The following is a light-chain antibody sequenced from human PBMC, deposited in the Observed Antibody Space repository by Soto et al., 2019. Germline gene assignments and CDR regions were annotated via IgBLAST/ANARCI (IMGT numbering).Light chain of an antibody. J-gene: IGLJ1*01. CDR1: SGDIGDYNY. V-gene: IGLV2-14*01. CDR2: DVS. CDR3: CSYTRSGTLI. Sequence: QSALTQPASVSGSPGQSITISCVGTSGDIGDYNYVSWYQQHPGKVPKVIIYDVSNRPSGVYYSFSGTKSGNTASLTVSGIRAEDEADYYCCSYTRSGTLIFGTGTKLTVL.